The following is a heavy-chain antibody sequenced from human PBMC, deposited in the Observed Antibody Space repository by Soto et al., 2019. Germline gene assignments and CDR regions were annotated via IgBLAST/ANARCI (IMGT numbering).Heavy chain of an antibody. J-gene: IGHJ4*02. CDR3: ASGGGLPRYY. CDR1: GCSISSGGYS. Sequence: QLQLQESGSGLVKPSQTLSLTCAVSGCSISSGGYSWSWLRQPPGKVLEWIGYIYHSGRTYYNPSLKSRVTISVDRSKNPFSLKLSSVTAADTDVYYCASGGGLPRYYWGQGTLVTVSS. V-gene: IGHV4-30-2*01. CDR2: IYHSGRT. D-gene: IGHD3-10*01.